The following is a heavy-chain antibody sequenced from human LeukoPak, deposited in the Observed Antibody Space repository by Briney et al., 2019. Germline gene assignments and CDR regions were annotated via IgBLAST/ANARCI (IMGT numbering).Heavy chain of an antibody. J-gene: IGHJ1*01. CDR3: ARSRLTVSTLEH. D-gene: IGHD4-17*01. CDR1: GFPFNRLW. V-gene: IGHV3-74*01. Sequence: GGPLSLPCAASGFPFNRLWMLWPPQAPGKGLMCVSCSNSDGNNTNYAGSVKIRFTMSKDNAKNTLYLQMNTLRAEDTAVYYCARSRLTVSTLEHLGQGTLVTVAS. CDR2: SNSDGNNT.